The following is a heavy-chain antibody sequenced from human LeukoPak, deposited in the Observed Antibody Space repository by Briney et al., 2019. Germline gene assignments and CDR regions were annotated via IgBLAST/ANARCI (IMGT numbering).Heavy chain of an antibody. CDR1: GYSFTSYW. CDR3: ARHYYDSSGYQSAFDI. V-gene: IGHV5-51*01. CDR2: IYPGDSDT. D-gene: IGHD3-22*01. J-gene: IGHJ3*02. Sequence: GESLQISCKGSGYSFTSYWIGWVRQMPGKGLEWMGIIYPGDSDTRYSPSFQGQVTISVDKYISTAYLQWSSLKASDTAMYHCARHYYDSSGYQSAFDIWGQGTMVTVSS.